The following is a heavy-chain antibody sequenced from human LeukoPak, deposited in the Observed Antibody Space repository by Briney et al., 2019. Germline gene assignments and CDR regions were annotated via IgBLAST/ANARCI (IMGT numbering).Heavy chain of an antibody. CDR3: ARDTLGPNDY. J-gene: IGHJ4*02. D-gene: IGHD2/OR15-2a*01. V-gene: IGHV3-7*01. CDR1: GFSFSNYW. CDR2: IKQDGSEK. Sequence: GGSLRLSCTASGFSFSNYWMSWVRQAPGKGLEWVANIKQDGSEKYYVDSVKGRFTISRDNARNSLYLQMNSLRAEDTAVYYCARDTLGPNDYWGQGTLVTVSS.